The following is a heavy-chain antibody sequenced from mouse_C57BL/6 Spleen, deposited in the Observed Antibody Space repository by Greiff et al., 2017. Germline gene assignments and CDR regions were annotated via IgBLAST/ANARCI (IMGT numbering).Heavy chain of an antibody. CDR2: IYPGSGST. Sequence: QVQLQQPGAELVKPGASVKMSCKASGYTFTSYWITWVKQRPGQGLEWIGDIYPGSGSTNYNEKFKSKATLTVDTSSSTAYMQLSSLTSEDSAVYYCARSGRGYGNPWFAYWGQGTLVTVSA. J-gene: IGHJ3*01. D-gene: IGHD2-1*01. CDR3: ARSGRGYGNPWFAY. CDR1: GYTFTSYW. V-gene: IGHV1-55*01.